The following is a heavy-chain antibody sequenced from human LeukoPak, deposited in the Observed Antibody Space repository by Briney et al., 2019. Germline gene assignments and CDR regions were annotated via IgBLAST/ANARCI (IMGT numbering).Heavy chain of an antibody. J-gene: IGHJ6*03. V-gene: IGHV3-21*01. CDR3: VRAEALPAAPDYYYYYYMDV. Sequence: GGSLRLSCAASGFTFSSYSMNWVRQAPGKGLEWVSSISTSNNYIYYADSVKGRFTISRDNAKNSLYLQMNSLRAEDTAVYHRVRAEALPAAPDYYYYYYMDVWGKGTTVTVSS. D-gene: IGHD2-2*01. CDR2: ISTSNNYI. CDR1: GFTFSSYS.